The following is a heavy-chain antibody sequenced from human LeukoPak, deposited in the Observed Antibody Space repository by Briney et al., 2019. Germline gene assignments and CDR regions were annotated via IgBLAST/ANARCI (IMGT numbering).Heavy chain of an antibody. D-gene: IGHD6-13*01. CDR1: GGTFSSYA. CDR2: IIPIFGTT. J-gene: IGHJ6*03. CDR3: ARVVGLTGYSSNWYSGYYYYMDV. V-gene: IGHV1-69*06. Sequence: SVKVSCKASGGTFSSYAISWVRQAPGQGLEWMGGIIPIFGTTNYAQKFQDRVTITADKSTSTAYMKLSSLRSEDTAVYFCARVVGLTGYSSNWYSGYYYYMDVWGKGTTVTVSS.